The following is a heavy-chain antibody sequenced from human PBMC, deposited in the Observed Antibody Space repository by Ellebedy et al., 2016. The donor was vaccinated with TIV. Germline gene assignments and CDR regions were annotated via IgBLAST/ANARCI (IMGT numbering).Heavy chain of an antibody. Sequence: PGGSLRLSCAASGLTFSNNAMSWVRQAPGKGLEWVSAISGSGGSTYYAASVKGRFTISRDNSKNTLYLQMNSLRAEDTAVYYCAKGSGEPSKIENTYYYDSSGWVPDYWGQGTLVTVSS. D-gene: IGHD3-22*01. CDR1: GLTFSNNA. CDR2: ISGSGGST. CDR3: AKGSGEPSKIENTYYYDSSGWVPDY. J-gene: IGHJ4*02. V-gene: IGHV3-23*01.